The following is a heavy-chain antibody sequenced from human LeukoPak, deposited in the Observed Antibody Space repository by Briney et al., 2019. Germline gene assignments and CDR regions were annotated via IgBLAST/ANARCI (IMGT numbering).Heavy chain of an antibody. D-gene: IGHD3-10*01. J-gene: IGHJ4*02. CDR3: ARAGNYYGSGSYRY. CDR1: GGTFSSYA. Sequence: SVKVSCKASGGTFSSYAISWVREAPGQGLEWMGRIIPIFGTANYAQKFQGRVTITTDESTSTAYMELSSLRSEDTAVYYCARAGNYYGSGSYRYWGQGTLVTVSS. CDR2: IIPIFGTA. V-gene: IGHV1-69*05.